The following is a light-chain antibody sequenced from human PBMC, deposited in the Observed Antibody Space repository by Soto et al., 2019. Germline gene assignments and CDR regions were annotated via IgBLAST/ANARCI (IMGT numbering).Light chain of an antibody. Sequence: VPTQPASVSGSPGPSIAISCTGTRSDVGAYNYVSWSQQHPGKAPKLMISEVTNRPSGVSDRFSGSKSGNTASLTISGLQAEDEADYYCSSFTSRFTFVFGTGTKVTVL. CDR1: RSDVGAYNY. CDR2: EVT. CDR3: SSFTSRFTFV. J-gene: IGLJ1*01. V-gene: IGLV2-14*01.